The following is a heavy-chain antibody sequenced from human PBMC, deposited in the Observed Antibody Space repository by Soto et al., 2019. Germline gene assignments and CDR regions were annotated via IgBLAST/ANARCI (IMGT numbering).Heavy chain of an antibody. D-gene: IGHD2-15*01. CDR1: GGSISTGGNY. Sequence: QVQLQESGPGLVKPSQTLSLTCTVSGGSISTGGNYWSWIRQHPGKGLEWIGHIYHSGSTYYNPSLKSGVTISVDTSKNQFSLKLSSVTAADTAVYYCARARGYCSGGSCYCWFDPWGQGTLVTVSS. CDR3: ARARGYCSGGSCYCWFDP. CDR2: IYHSGST. J-gene: IGHJ5*02. V-gene: IGHV4-31*03.